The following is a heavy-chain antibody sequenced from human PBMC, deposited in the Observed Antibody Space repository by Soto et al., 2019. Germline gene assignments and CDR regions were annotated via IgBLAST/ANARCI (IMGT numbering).Heavy chain of an antibody. D-gene: IGHD2-2*01. J-gene: IGHJ4*02. Sequence: GASVKVSCKASGYTFTGYYMHWVRQAPGQGLEWMGWINPNSGGTNYAQKFQGWVTMTRDTSISTAYMELSRLRSDDTAVYYCARALKPGYQLLSLDYWGQGTLVTVSS. CDR3: ARALKPGYQLLSLDY. CDR1: GYTFTGYY. V-gene: IGHV1-2*04. CDR2: INPNSGGT.